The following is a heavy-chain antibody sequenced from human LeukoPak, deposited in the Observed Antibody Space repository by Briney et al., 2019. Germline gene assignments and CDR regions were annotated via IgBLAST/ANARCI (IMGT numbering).Heavy chain of an antibody. D-gene: IGHD6-13*01. J-gene: IGHJ4*02. V-gene: IGHV1-18*01. Sequence: ASVKVSCKASGYTFTSYGISWVRQAPGPGLEWMGWISAYNGNTNYAQKLRGRVTMTTDTSTSTAYMELRSLRSDDTAVYYCARGSSSWYGTTFDYWGQGTLVTVSS. CDR3: ARGSSSWYGTTFDY. CDR2: ISAYNGNT. CDR1: GYTFTSYG.